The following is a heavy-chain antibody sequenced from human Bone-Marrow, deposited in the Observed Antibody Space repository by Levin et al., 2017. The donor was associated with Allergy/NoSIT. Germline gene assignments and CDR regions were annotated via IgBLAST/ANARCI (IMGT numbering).Heavy chain of an antibody. D-gene: IGHD2-15*01. Sequence: ASETLSLTCTVSGGSISSSSYYWGWIRQPPGKGLEWIGSIYYSGSTYYNPSLKSRVTISVDTSKNQFSLKLSSVTAADTAVYYCARQRVSHGGSQYLYYFDYWGQGTLVTVSS. J-gene: IGHJ4*02. CDR1: GGSISSSSYY. V-gene: IGHV4-39*01. CDR3: ARQRVSHGGSQYLYYFDY. CDR2: IYYSGST.